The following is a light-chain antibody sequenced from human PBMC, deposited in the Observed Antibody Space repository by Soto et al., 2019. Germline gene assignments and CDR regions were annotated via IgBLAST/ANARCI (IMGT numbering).Light chain of an antibody. J-gene: IGKJ1*01. CDR1: QSVRSMY. CDR3: QQYNNWPPS. Sequence: EVVLTQSPGTLSLSPGERATLSCRASQSVRSMYLAWYQQKPGQAPRLLIYDASSRATDIPDRFSGSGSGTDFTLTISRLEPEDFAIYYCQQYNNWPPSFGQGTKVEIK. V-gene: IGKV3-20*01. CDR2: DAS.